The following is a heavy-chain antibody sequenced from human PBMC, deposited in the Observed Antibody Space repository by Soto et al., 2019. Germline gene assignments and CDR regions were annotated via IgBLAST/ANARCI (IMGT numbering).Heavy chain of an antibody. CDR2: IWYDGSNK. CDR3: ARQGQLSHYNYYGMDV. J-gene: IGHJ6*02. V-gene: IGHV3-33*01. CDR1: GFTFSSYG. D-gene: IGHD1-1*01. Sequence: QVQLVESGGGVVQPGRSLRLSCAASGFTFSSYGMHWVRQAPGKGLEWVAVIWYDGSNKYYADSVKGRFTISRDNSKNTPYLQMTSLRAEDTAVYYCARQGQLSHYNYYGMDVWGQGTTVTVSS.